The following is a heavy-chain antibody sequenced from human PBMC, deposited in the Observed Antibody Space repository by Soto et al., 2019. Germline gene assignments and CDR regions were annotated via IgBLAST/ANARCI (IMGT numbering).Heavy chain of an antibody. CDR2: ISISSRDR. V-gene: IGHV3-21*06. CDR3: MRGMNPLF. J-gene: IGHJ4*01. Sequence: GGSLSLSCAASGFTLRTYPMNWVRQAPGKGLEWVSTISISSRDRYYADTVRGRVTISRDNAKNALYSQMNSRRADDTAVYFGMRGMNPLFGGQGTLVTVSS. CDR1: GFTLRTYP.